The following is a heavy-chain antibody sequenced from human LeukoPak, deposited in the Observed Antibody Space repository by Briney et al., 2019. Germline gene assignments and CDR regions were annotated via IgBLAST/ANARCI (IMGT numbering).Heavy chain of an antibody. D-gene: IGHD3-22*01. Sequence: PAETLSLTCTVSGGSISSYYWSWIRQPPGKRLEWIGYIYYSGSTNYNPSLKSRVTISVDTSKNQFSLKLSSVTAADTAVYYCARVLPYYYDSSGSQALEAFDIWGQGTMVTVSS. CDR3: ARVLPYYYDSSGSQALEAFDI. CDR2: IYYSGST. V-gene: IGHV4-59*01. CDR1: GGSISSYY. J-gene: IGHJ3*02.